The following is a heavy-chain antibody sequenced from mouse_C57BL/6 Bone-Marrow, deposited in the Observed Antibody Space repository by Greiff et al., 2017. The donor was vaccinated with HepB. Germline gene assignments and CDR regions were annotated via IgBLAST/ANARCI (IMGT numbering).Heavy chain of an antibody. CDR2: IHPNSGST. Sequence: VQLQQPGAELVKPGASVKLSCKASGYTFTSYWMHWVKQRPGQGLEWIGMIHPNSGSTNYNEKFKSKATLTVDKSSSTAYMQLSSLTSEDSAVYYCARSYYSTYYAMDYWGQGTSVTVSS. J-gene: IGHJ4*01. CDR1: GYTFTSYW. D-gene: IGHD2-5*01. CDR3: ARSYYSTYYAMDY. V-gene: IGHV1-64*01.